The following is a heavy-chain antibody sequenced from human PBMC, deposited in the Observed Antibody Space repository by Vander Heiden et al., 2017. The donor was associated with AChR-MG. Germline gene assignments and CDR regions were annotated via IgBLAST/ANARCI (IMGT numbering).Heavy chain of an antibody. D-gene: IGHD3-16*01. CDR3: ATPSGGLPRF. CDR2: IYRTGST. CDR1: GASISNNLYY. V-gene: IGHV4-39*01. Sequence: QLRLQELGRGQVKPSETLSLSCHVYGASISNNLYYWAWTRQPPGKGLEWIGSIYRTGSTFYNPSLKSRLSMSVDTSKNQFFLNLDSVTAADTAVYFCATPSGGLPRFWGQGSLVIVSS. J-gene: IGHJ4*02.